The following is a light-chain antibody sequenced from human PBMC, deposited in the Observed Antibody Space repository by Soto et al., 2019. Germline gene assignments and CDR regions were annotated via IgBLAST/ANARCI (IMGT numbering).Light chain of an antibody. CDR3: QKYSSVPV. CDR2: AAS. J-gene: IGKJ3*01. Sequence: DIQMTQSPTSLSASVGDRVTITCRASQGIRNFVAWYQQKPGKAPKLLIYAASTLQSGVPSRCSGSGSGTDFTLTINSLQPEDVATYSCQKYSSVPVFGPGTKVDIK. CDR1: QGIRNF. V-gene: IGKV1-27*01.